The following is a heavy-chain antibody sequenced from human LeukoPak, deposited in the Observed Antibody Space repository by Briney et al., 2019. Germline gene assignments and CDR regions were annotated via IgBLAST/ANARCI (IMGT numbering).Heavy chain of an antibody. CDR1: GVKFSSSL. J-gene: IGHJ4*02. Sequence: PGGSLRLSCAASGVKFSSSLMSWVRQAPGKGLECVANINQLGSEEYYVDSVKGRGFTSRDNAKQSVYLQINSLRVEETAVYYCATALNYYASGPVDYWGPGDLVTVSS. V-gene: IGHV3-7*01. CDR2: INQLGSEE. D-gene: IGHD3-10*01. CDR3: ATALNYYASGPVDY.